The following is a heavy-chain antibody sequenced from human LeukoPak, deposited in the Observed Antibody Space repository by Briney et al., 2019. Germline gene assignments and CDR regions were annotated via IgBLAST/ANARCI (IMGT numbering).Heavy chain of an antibody. CDR3: ARVRSDRGYTGYDYS. CDR2: ISSSGSTR. CDR1: GFTFSSYE. J-gene: IGHJ5*02. D-gene: IGHD5-12*01. V-gene: IGHV3-48*03. Sequence: GGSLRLSCAASGFTFSSYEMNWVRQAPGKGLEWVSYISSSGSTRYYADSVKGRFTISRDNAKNSLYLQMNSLRDEDTAVYYCARVRSDRGYTGYDYSWGQGTLVTVSS.